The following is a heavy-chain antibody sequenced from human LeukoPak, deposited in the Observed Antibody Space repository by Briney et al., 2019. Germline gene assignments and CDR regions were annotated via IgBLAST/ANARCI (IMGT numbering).Heavy chain of an antibody. D-gene: IGHD6-19*01. CDR3: TEQIAVAGGFDY. CDR1: GFTFSSYS. Sequence: GGSLRLSCAASGFTFSSYSMNWVRQAPGKGLEWVSSISSSSSYIYYADSVKGRFTISRDNAKNSLYLQMNSLRAEDTAAYYCTEQIAVAGGFDYWGQGTLVTVSS. J-gene: IGHJ4*02. V-gene: IGHV3-21*01. CDR2: ISSSSSYI.